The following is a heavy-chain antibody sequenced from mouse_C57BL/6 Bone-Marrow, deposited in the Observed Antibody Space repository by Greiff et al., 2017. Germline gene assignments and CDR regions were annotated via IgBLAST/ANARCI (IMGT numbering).Heavy chain of an antibody. Sequence: QVQLQQSGAELMKPGASVKLSCKASGYTFTGYWIEWVKQRPGQGLEWIGEILPGSGRTNYNEKFKGKATFTAYKSSITAYMHLSSLTTEDSAIYYCARRGYARDYWGQGTTVTVSS. CDR1: GYTFTGYW. CDR3: ARRGYARDY. CDR2: ILPGSGRT. V-gene: IGHV1-9*01. J-gene: IGHJ4*01.